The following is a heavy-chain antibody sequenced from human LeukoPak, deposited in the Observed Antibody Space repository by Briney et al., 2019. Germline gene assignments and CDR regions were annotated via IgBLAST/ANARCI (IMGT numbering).Heavy chain of an antibody. J-gene: IGHJ6*02. D-gene: IGHD3-9*01. V-gene: IGHV1-46*01. CDR2: INPDGGST. Sequence: ASVKISCKSSGYSFTTYYIHWVRQAPGQGLEWMGIINPDGGSTKYAQKFQGRVTMTRDTSTSTAYMELRSLRSDDTAVYYCARVRYYDILTAIGDYYYYGMDVWGQGTTVTVSS. CDR1: GYSFTTYY. CDR3: ARVRYYDILTAIGDYYYYGMDV.